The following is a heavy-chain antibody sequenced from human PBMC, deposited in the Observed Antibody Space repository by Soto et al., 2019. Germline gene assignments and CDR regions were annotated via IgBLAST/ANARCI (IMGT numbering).Heavy chain of an antibody. Sequence: GGSLRLSCAASGFTVSSNYMSWVRQAPGKGLEWVSVIYSGGSTYSADSVKGRFTISRDNSKNTLYLQMNSLRAEDTAVYYCASLNPITMIVVALGAFDIWGQGTMVTVSS. D-gene: IGHD3-22*01. CDR2: IYSGGST. CDR3: ASLNPITMIVVALGAFDI. V-gene: IGHV3-66*01. J-gene: IGHJ3*02. CDR1: GFTVSSNY.